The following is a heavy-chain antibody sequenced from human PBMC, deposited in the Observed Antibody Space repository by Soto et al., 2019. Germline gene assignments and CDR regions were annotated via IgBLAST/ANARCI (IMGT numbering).Heavy chain of an antibody. CDR1: GFTLSNYY. CDR3: VKDAEPGGADV. CDR2: IFWNSGGT. Sequence: GGSLRLSCAASGFTLSNYYMSWIRQAPGKGLEWVSGIFWNSGGTGYADSVKGRFAISRDHAKNYLYLQMNSLRGEDTALYFCVKDAEPGGADVRGQGTTVTVSS. D-gene: IGHD2-8*02. V-gene: IGHV3-20*04. J-gene: IGHJ6*02.